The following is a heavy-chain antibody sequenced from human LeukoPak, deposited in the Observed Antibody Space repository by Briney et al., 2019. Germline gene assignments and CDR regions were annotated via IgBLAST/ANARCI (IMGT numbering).Heavy chain of an antibody. D-gene: IGHD1-7*01. Sequence: PSETLSLTCTVSGGSMSHYYWSWIRQPPGKGLEWIGYIYYIGSTNYNPSFKSRVTISVDTSKNQFSLKLNSVTAADTAVYYCARTGTTFFDYWGQGSLVTVSA. J-gene: IGHJ4*02. CDR1: GGSMSHYY. CDR3: ARTGTTFFDY. V-gene: IGHV4-59*01. CDR2: IYYIGST.